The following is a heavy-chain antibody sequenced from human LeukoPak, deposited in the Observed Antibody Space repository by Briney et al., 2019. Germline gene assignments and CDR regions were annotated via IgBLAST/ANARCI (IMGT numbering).Heavy chain of an antibody. D-gene: IGHD2-8*01. Sequence: ASVKVSCKASGYTFTGYYMHWVRQAPGQGLEWMGWINPNSGGTNYAQKFQGRVTMTRDTSISTAYMELSRLRSDDTAVYYCARAAIVLMVYAKENWFDPWGQGTLVTVSS. CDR1: GYTFTGYY. V-gene: IGHV1-2*02. CDR3: ARAAIVLMVYAKENWFDP. CDR2: INPNSGGT. J-gene: IGHJ5*02.